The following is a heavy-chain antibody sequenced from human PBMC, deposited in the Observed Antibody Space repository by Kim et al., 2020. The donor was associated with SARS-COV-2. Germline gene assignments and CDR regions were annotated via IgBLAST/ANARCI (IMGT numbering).Heavy chain of an antibody. V-gene: IGHV3-11*04. D-gene: IGHD4-17*01. CDR1: GFTFSDYY. CDR2: ISSSGSTI. Sequence: GGSLRLSCAASGFTFSDYYMSWIRQAPGKGLEWVSYISSSGSTIYYADSVKGRFTISRDNAKNSLYLQMNSLRAEDTAVYYCARADYGDYKPYYYYGMDVWGQGTTVTVSS. J-gene: IGHJ6*02. CDR3: ARADYGDYKPYYYYGMDV.